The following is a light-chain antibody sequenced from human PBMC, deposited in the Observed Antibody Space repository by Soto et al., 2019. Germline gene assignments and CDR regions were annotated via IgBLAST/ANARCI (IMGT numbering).Light chain of an antibody. CDR3: SSYTSSSTL. J-gene: IGLJ2*01. CDR1: SSDVGAYNY. CDR2: EVT. Sequence: QSALTQPASVSGSPGQSITLSCTGTSSDVGAYNYVSWYQQHPGKAPKLMIYEVTNRPSGVSTRFSGSKSGNTASLTISGLQAEDEAAYYCSSYTSSSTLFGGGTKLTVL. V-gene: IGLV2-14*01.